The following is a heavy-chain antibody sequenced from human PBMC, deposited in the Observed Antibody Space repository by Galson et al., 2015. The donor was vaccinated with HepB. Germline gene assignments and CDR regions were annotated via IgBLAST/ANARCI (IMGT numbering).Heavy chain of an antibody. J-gene: IGHJ3*02. CDR1: GYTFTGYY. Sequence: SVKVSCKASGYTFTGYYMNWVRQAPGQGLEWMGWINTNTGNPTYAQGFTGRFVFSLDTSVSTAFLQITSLKAEDTAMYYCAREDGWVVMNGRGAFDIWGQGTMVTVSS. CDR2: INTNTGNP. V-gene: IGHV7-4-1*02. CDR3: AREDGWVVMNGRGAFDI. D-gene: IGHD2-21*01.